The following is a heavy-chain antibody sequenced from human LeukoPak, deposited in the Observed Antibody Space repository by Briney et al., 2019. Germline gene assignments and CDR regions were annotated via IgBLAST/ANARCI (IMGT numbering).Heavy chain of an antibody. CDR3: ARTSHIVVVPAAIHYYYYYGMDV. CDR1: GFTFSSYS. J-gene: IGHJ6*02. V-gene: IGHV3-21*01. CDR2: ISSSSSYI. D-gene: IGHD2-2*02. Sequence: PGRSLRLSCAASGFTFSSYSMNWVRQAQGKGLEWVSSISSSSSYIYCAESVEGRFTISRDNAKHSLYLQMHSLRAEDTAVYYCARTSHIVVVPAAIHYYYYYGMDVWGQGTTVTVSS.